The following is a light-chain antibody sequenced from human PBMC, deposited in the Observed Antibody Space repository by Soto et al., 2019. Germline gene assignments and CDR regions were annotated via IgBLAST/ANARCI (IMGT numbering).Light chain of an antibody. CDR2: GNS. CDR1: SSNIGAGYD. V-gene: IGLV1-40*01. CDR3: QSYDSSLSGYV. Sequence: QSVLTQPPSVSGAPGQRVTISCTGSSSNIGAGYDVHWYQQLPGTAPKLLICGNSNRPSGVPDRFSGSKSGTSASLAITGLQAEDEAYYYCQSYDSSLSGYVFGTGTQLTVL. J-gene: IGLJ1*01.